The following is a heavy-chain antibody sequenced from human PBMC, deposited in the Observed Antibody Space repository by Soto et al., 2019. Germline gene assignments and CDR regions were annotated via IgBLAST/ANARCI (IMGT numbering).Heavy chain of an antibody. CDR3: ARDWNYGDYEIWYIDL. V-gene: IGHV1-69*04. CDR2: IIPILGIA. D-gene: IGHD4-17*01. J-gene: IGHJ2*01. Sequence: SVKVSCKASGGTFSSYTISWVRQAPGQGLEWMGRIIPILGIANYAQKFQGRVTITADKSTSTAYMELSSLRSEDTAVYYCARDWNYGDYEIWYIDLWGRGTLVTVSS. CDR1: GGTFSSYT.